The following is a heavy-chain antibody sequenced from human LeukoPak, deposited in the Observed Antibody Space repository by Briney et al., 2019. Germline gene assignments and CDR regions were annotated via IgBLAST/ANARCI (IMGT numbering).Heavy chain of an antibody. CDR1: GFTFSSYA. CDR2: ISGSGGST. Sequence: GGSLRLSCAASGFTFSSYATSWVRQAPGKGLEWVSAISGSGGSTYYADSVKGRFTISRDNSKNTLYLQMNSLRAEDTAVYYCAKSVAGYCSTTSCPGLYYGLDVWGQGTTVTVSS. J-gene: IGHJ6*02. CDR3: AKSVAGYCSTTSCPGLYYGLDV. D-gene: IGHD2-2*01. V-gene: IGHV3-23*01.